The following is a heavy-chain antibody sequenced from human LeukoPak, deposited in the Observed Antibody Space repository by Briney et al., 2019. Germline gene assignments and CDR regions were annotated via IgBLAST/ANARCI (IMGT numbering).Heavy chain of an antibody. Sequence: GESLKISCKGSGYSFTSYWIGWVRQMPGKGLEWMGIIYPGDSDTRYSPSFQGQVTISADKSISTAYLQMNSLRAEDTAVYYCARGRKSSSWYWFDPWGQGTLVTVSS. CDR2: IYPGDSDT. CDR1: GYSFTSYW. J-gene: IGHJ5*02. CDR3: ARGRKSSSWYWFDP. V-gene: IGHV5-51*01. D-gene: IGHD6-13*01.